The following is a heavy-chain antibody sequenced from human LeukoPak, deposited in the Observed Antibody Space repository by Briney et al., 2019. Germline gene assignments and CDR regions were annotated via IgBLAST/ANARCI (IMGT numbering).Heavy chain of an antibody. J-gene: IGHJ5*02. CDR1: GGSISSGGYY. V-gene: IGHV4-30-2*01. CDR2: IYHSGST. Sequence: KTSETLSLTCTVSGGSISSGGYYWSWIRQPPGKGLEWIGYIYHSGSTYYNPSLKSRVTISVDRSKNQFSLKLSSVTAADTAVYYCARDPTVPASNWFDPWGQGTLVTVSS. D-gene: IGHD4-17*01. CDR3: ARDPTVPASNWFDP.